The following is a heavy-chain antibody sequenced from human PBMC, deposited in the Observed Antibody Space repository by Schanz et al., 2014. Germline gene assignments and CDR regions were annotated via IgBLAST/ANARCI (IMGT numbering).Heavy chain of an antibody. D-gene: IGHD6-13*01. CDR2: ISFDGRNT. Sequence: QVQLVESGGGVVQPGRSLRLSCAASGITLSGYGLHWVRQAPGKGLEWVGFISFDGRNTGYAHSVKGRFTISRDNSKNTVKLQMNSLRAEDTAMYYCAKEEEEVAAGGSFFDYWGQGTLVTVSS. V-gene: IGHV3-30*18. CDR1: GITLSGYG. J-gene: IGHJ4*02. CDR3: AKEEEEVAAGGSFFDY.